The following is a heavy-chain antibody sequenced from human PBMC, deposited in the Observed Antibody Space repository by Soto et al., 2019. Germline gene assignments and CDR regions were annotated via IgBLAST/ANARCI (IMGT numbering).Heavy chain of an antibody. CDR3: ARGIGYSAQDY. CDR2: ISGDVSSR. V-gene: IGHV3-74*01. J-gene: IGHJ4*02. Sequence: GGSLRLSCAASGFTFSNYWMHWVRQVPGKGLVWVSRISGDVSSRDYADSVKGRFTSSRDNAKNTLYLQMNSLRAEDTAVYYCARGIGYSAQDYWGQGTLVTVSS. CDR1: GFTFSNYW. D-gene: IGHD1-1*01.